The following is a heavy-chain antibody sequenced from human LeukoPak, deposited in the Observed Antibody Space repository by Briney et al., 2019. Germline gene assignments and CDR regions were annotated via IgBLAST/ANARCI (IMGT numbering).Heavy chain of an antibody. D-gene: IGHD2-15*01. CDR1: GYFISSGYY. CDR2: IHHSGST. V-gene: IGHV4-38-2*02. CDR3: ARGAPLGAGDIATFDI. Sequence: SETLSLTCTVSGYFISSGYYWGWIRQPPGKGLQWIGSIHHSGSTYYNPSLKSRVTISVDTSKNQFSLKLSSVTAADTAVFYCARGAPLGAGDIATFDIWGQGTVVTVSS. J-gene: IGHJ3*02.